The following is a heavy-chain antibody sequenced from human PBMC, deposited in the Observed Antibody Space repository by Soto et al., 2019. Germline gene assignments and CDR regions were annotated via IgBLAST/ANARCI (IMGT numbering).Heavy chain of an antibody. CDR1: GGTLSSYT. Sequence: SVKVSCKASGGTLSSYTFSWVRQAPGQGLEWMGRVIPNLGVTNYAKKFQGRFTIVVDTSTSTAYMEQNSLRYEDTAVYYCATDKGYCSDTSCPDFAYWGQGTLVTVAS. CDR3: ATDKGYCSDTSCPDFAY. CDR2: VIPNLGVT. J-gene: IGHJ4*02. D-gene: IGHD2-15*01. V-gene: IGHV1-69*04.